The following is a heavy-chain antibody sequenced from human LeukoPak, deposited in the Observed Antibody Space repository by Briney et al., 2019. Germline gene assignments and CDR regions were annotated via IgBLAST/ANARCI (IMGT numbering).Heavy chain of an antibody. CDR2: INPNSGGT. CDR1: GYTFTGYY. J-gene: IGHJ4*02. D-gene: IGHD4-17*01. CDR3: ARVDYGDYLFDY. Sequence: ASVKVSRKASGYTFTGYYMHWVRQAPGQGLEWMGRINPNSGGTNYAQKFQGRVTMTRDTSISTAYMELSRLRSDDTAVYYCARVDYGDYLFDYWGQGTLVTVSS. V-gene: IGHV1-2*02.